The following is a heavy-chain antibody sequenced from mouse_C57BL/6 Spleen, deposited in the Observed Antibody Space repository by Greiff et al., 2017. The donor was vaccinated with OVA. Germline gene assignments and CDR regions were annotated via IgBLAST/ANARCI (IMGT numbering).Heavy chain of an antibody. CDR2: IDPSDSET. J-gene: IGHJ2*01. CDR1: GYTFTSYW. V-gene: IGHV1-52*01. D-gene: IGHD3-2*02. Sequence: VQLQQPGAELVRPGSSVKLSCKASGYTFTSYWMHWVKQRPIQGLEWIGNIDPSDSETHYNQKFKDKATLTVDKSSSTAYMQLSSLTSEDSAVYYCARRDSSGLYYFDYWGQGTTLTVSS. CDR3: ARRDSSGLYYFDY.